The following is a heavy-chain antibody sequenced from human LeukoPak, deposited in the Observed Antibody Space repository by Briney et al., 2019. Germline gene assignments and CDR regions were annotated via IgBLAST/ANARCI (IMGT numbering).Heavy chain of an antibody. CDR1: GFTFSSYV. V-gene: IGHV3-23*01. CDR3: ARGSTYYDSSGQVPFDY. Sequence: GGSLRLSCAASGFTFSSYVMSWVRQAPGKGLEWVSSISGSGGSTDYADSVKGRFTISRDNAKNSLYLQMNSLRAEDTAVYYCARGSTYYDSSGQVPFDYWGQGTLVTVSS. D-gene: IGHD3-22*01. J-gene: IGHJ4*02. CDR2: ISGSGGST.